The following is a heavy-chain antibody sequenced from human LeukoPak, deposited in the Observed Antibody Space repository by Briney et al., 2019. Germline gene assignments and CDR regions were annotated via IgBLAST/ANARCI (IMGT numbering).Heavy chain of an antibody. D-gene: IGHD5-18*01. CDR3: ARGGYGYGPFDY. Sequence: GGSLRLSCAASGFTVSNNYMSWVRQAPGKGLEWVSVIYSGGNTYYADSVKGRFTISRDTSKNTLYLQMNSLRAEDTAVYYCARGGYGYGPFDYWGQGTLVTVSS. CDR1: GFTVSNNY. V-gene: IGHV3-66*01. CDR2: IYSGGNT. J-gene: IGHJ4*02.